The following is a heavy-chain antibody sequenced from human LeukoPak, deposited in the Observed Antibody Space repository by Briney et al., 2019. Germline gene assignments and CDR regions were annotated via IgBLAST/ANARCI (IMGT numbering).Heavy chain of an antibody. CDR1: GGSISTYY. D-gene: IGHD5-24*01. CDR2: IYYSGST. Sequence: SETLSLTCTVSGGSISTYYWTWIRQPPGKGLEWIGYIYYSGSTNYNPSLKSRVTISVDTSKNQVSLKLSSATAADTAVYYCARVGRDGYNDYLDYWGQGTLVTVSS. J-gene: IGHJ4*02. V-gene: IGHV4-59*01. CDR3: ARVGRDGYNDYLDY.